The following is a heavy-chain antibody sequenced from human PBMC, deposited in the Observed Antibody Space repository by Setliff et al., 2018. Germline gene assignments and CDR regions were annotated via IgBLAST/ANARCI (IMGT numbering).Heavy chain of an antibody. J-gene: IGHJ6*03. V-gene: IGHV4-61*09. Sequence: SETLSLTCNVSGVSIANTACYWSWIRQPAGKTLEWIGQVYVGGNTYYNPSFESRVSISVDRSNNQFSLKLNSVTAADTAVYYCARMSGFQYMDVWGKGTTVTVSS. CDR3: ARMSGFQYMDV. D-gene: IGHD3-3*01. CDR1: GVSIANTACY. CDR2: VYVGGNT.